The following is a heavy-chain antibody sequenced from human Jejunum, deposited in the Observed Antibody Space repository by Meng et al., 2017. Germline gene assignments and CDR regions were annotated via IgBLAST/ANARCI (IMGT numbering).Heavy chain of an antibody. CDR1: GYTFTSYG. CDR2: ISAYNGNT. Sequence: QVALVQAGAAVNKPGASVKVSCNASGYTFTSYGISWVRQAPGQGLEWMGWISAYNGNTNYAQKLQGRVTMTTDTSTSTAYMELRSLRSDDTAVYYCARPNSGGNTYYFDYWGQGTLVTVSS. V-gene: IGHV1-18*01. D-gene: IGHD4-23*01. CDR3: ARPNSGGNTYYFDY. J-gene: IGHJ4*02.